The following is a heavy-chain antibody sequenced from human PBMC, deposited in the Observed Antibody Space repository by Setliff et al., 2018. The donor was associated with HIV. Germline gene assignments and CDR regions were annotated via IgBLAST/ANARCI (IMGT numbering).Heavy chain of an antibody. Sequence: SETLSLTCGVSGGSFSGYSWSWIRQSPGKGLEWIGEVNHSGSSNLNPSFERRVTISGVPSKNQFSLKLSSVTAADTAVYYCARGIGTTYNYYKDVWGIGTTVTVSS. CDR2: VNHSGSS. V-gene: IGHV4-34*01. D-gene: IGHD1-26*01. J-gene: IGHJ6*03. CDR3: ARGIGTTYNYYKDV. CDR1: GGSFSGYS.